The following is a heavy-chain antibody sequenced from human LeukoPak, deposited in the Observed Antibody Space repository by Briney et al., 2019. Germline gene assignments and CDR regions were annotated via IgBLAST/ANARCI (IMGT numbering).Heavy chain of an antibody. CDR1: GGSISSSSYY. CDR2: IYYSGNT. J-gene: IGHJ4*02. Sequence: SETLSLTCTVSGGSISSSSYYWGWIRQPPGKGLEWIGSIYYSGNTYYNPSLKSRVTISVDTSKNQFSLKLSSVTAADTAVYYCARDRGPRTGFMVREAYDYWGQGTLVTVSS. CDR3: ARDRGPRTGFMVREAYDY. V-gene: IGHV4-39*02. D-gene: IGHD3-10*01.